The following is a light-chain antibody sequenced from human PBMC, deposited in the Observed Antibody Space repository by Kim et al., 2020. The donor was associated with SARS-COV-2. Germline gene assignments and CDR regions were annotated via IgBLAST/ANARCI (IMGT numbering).Light chain of an antibody. CDR1: HGISGY. CDR2: AAS. Sequence: ASIGDRVTSTGRASHGISGYLAWHQQKPGKAPKLLIYAASTLQSGVPSRFSGSGSGTDFTLTISCLQTEDFATYNCQQYYSYPPTFGEGTKVDIK. CDR3: QQYYSYPPT. J-gene: IGKJ1*01. V-gene: IGKV1-8*01.